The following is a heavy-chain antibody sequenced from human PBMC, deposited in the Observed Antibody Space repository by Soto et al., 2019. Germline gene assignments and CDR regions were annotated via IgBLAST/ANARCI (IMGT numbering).Heavy chain of an antibody. CDR2: ISGSGGST. D-gene: IGHD6-6*01. J-gene: IGHJ4*02. CDR1: GFTFSSYA. CDR3: AKFIGSPGIAARRADY. V-gene: IGHV3-23*01. Sequence: PGGSLRLSCAASGFTFSSYAMGGVRQAPGKGLEWVSAISGSGGSTYYADSVKGRFTISRDNSKNTLYLQMNSLRAEDTAVYYCAKFIGSPGIAARRADYWGQGTLVTVSS.